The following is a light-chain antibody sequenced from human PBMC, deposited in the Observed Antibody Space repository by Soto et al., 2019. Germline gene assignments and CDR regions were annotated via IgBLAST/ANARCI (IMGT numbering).Light chain of an antibody. J-gene: IGLJ1*01. CDR1: SSDVGRYDY. V-gene: IGLV2-11*01. Sequence: QSVLTQPRSVSASPGQSVTISCTGNSSDVGRYDYVSWYQQHPGKAPKLIVDDVAERPSGVPDRFSGSKSGNTASLTISGLQAEDEADYSCCSFAGSYSYVFGTGTKGTVL. CDR2: DVA. CDR3: CSFAGSYSYV.